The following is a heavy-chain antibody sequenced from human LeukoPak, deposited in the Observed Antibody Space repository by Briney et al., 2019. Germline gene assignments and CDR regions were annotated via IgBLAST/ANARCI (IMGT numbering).Heavy chain of an antibody. D-gene: IGHD3-16*01. CDR2: IFKSGSP. V-gene: IGHV4-30-2*01. Sequence: SQTLSLTCAVSGGPISSGGYYWGWLRQPPGKGLEWIVYIFKSGSPSYNPSLRSRVTISVYTSRNQFSLKLNSVTAADTAMYYCARVRAGLGLLDFWGPGAMVTVSS. J-gene: IGHJ3*01. CDR1: GGPISSGGYY. CDR3: ARVRAGLGLLDF.